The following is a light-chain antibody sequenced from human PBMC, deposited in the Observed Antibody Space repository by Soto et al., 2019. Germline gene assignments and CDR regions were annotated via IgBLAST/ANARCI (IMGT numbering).Light chain of an antibody. CDR3: QHYNSYSEA. J-gene: IGKJ1*01. CDR1: QTISSW. CDR2: KAS. Sequence: DSPMTQSPSSLSASVGDRVTITCRASQTISSWLAWYQQKPGKAPKLLIYKASTLKSEVPSRFSGSGSGTEFTLTISSLQPDDFATYYCQHYNSYSEALGQGTKVDIK. V-gene: IGKV1-5*03.